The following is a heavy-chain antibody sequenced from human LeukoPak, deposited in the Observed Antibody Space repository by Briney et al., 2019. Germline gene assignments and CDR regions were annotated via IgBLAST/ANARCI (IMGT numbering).Heavy chain of an antibody. Sequence: VASVKVSCKASGGTFSGYAISWVRQAPGQGLEWMGGIIPIFGTANYAQNFQGRVTITADESTSTAYMELSSLRSEDTAVYYCARPQRGYSYGFDYWGQGTLVTVSS. CDR1: GGTFSGYA. V-gene: IGHV1-69*13. CDR2: IIPIFGTA. CDR3: ARPQRGYSYGFDY. J-gene: IGHJ4*02. D-gene: IGHD5-18*01.